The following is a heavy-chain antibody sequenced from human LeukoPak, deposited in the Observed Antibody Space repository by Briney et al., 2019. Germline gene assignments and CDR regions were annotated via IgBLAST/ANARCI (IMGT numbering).Heavy chain of an antibody. CDR1: GGSFSGYY. J-gene: IGHJ6*02. V-gene: IGHV4-34*01. CDR3: ARGPPGYYYYGMDV. CDR2: INHSGST. Sequence: PSETLSLTCAVYGGSFSGYYWSWIRQPPGKGLEWIGEINHSGSTNYNPSLKSRLTISVDTSKNQFSLKLSSVTAADTAVYYCARGPPGYYYYGMDVWGQGTTVTVSS.